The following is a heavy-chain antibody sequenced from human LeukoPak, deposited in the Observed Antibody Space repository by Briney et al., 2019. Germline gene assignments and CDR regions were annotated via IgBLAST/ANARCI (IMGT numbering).Heavy chain of an antibody. D-gene: IGHD6-13*01. J-gene: IGHJ4*02. CDR3: ARGPAAVHP. CDR2: INHIGGT. CDR1: GWSLNNHY. Sequence: SETLSLTCAVYGWSLNNHYWIWIRQPPGKGLEWIGEINHIGGTNYNPSLESRVTISIDTSKSQFFLKLSSVTAADTAGYYCARGPAAVHPWGQGTLVTVSS. V-gene: IGHV4-34*01.